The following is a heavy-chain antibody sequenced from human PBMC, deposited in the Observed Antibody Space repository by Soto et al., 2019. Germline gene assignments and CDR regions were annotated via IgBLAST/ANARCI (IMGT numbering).Heavy chain of an antibody. V-gene: IGHV4-59*01. D-gene: IGHD3-22*01. CDR3: ARDGYYYDSSGYQRVYYFDY. J-gene: IGHJ4*02. CDR1: GGSISSYY. Sequence: SETLSLTCTVSGGSISSYYWSWIRQPPGKGLDWIGYIYYSGSTNYNPSLKSRVTISVDTSKNQFSLKLSSVTAVDTAVYYCARDGYYYDSSGYQRVYYFDYWGQGTLVTVSS. CDR2: IYYSGST.